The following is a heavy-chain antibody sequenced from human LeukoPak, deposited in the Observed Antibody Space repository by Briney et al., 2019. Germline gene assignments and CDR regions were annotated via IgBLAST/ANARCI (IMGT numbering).Heavy chain of an antibody. CDR2: TFYTGAT. J-gene: IGHJ4*02. CDR1: GGSIRSHH. Sequence: SETLSLTCTVSGGSIRSHHWTWIRQAPGKRLEWIGYTFYTGATYYNPSLRSRVTISIDTSKNQFSLKLSSVTAADTAVYYCARVLYDSSGYYVDYWGQGTLVTVSS. V-gene: IGHV4-59*11. D-gene: IGHD3-22*01. CDR3: ARVLYDSSGYYVDY.